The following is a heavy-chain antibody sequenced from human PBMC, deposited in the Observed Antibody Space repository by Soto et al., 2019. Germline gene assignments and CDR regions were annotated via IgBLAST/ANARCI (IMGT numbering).Heavy chain of an antibody. D-gene: IGHD6-19*01. CDR3: ARDSSAWPNYFDS. J-gene: IGHJ4*02. CDR2: FSGRSGDT. CDR1: GVTISTHA. Sequence: CCLKLVCVASGVTISTHAMTWVRKAPGKGLEWVSSFSGRSGDTYYAASVKGRFTISGDNSKNTVILQMNNLRAEDTAVYYCARDSSAWPNYFDSWGQGIQVTVSS. V-gene: IGHV3-23*01.